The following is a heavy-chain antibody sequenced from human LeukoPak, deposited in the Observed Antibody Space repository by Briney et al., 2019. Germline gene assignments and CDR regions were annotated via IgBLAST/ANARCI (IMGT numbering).Heavy chain of an antibody. CDR2: IPGGGRST. CDR3: TTLLDYGDHPFDY. J-gene: IGHJ4*02. Sequence: GGSLRLSCAASGFTFSNYAMSWVRQAPGKGLEWVSVIPGGGRSTYYADSVKGRFTISRDNSKNTLYLQMNSLKTEDTAVYYCTTLLDYGDHPFDYWGQGTLVTVSS. D-gene: IGHD4-17*01. V-gene: IGHV3-23*01. CDR1: GFTFSNYA.